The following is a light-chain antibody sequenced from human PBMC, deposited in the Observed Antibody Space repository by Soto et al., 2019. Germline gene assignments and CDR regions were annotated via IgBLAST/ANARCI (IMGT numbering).Light chain of an antibody. CDR2: GAS. V-gene: IGKV3-20*01. Sequence: EIILTHSPDTLSLSPWEIATLSCRASQTVSSNYLAWCQQRPGQAPRLLIYGASTRAAGIPDRFSGSGSGTDFTLTIDRLEPEDFAVYYCQQSLNPKTFGQGTKVDIK. CDR1: QTVSSNY. CDR3: QQSLNPKT. J-gene: IGKJ1*01.